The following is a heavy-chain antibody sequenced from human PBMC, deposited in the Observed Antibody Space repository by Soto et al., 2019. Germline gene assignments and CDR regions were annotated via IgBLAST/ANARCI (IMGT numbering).Heavy chain of an antibody. V-gene: IGHV3-30*18. Sequence: PGSSLRLACAAAGFSFSSYGMHWVRQAPGKGLEWVAVISYDGRNKYYADAVKGRFTISRDNSKNTLYLQMSSLRAEHTAVYYCVKDGSSGWPYFYDMDVWGQGTTVTVSS. CDR2: ISYDGRNK. D-gene: IGHD6-19*01. CDR3: VKDGSSGWPYFYDMDV. J-gene: IGHJ6*02. CDR1: GFSFSSYG.